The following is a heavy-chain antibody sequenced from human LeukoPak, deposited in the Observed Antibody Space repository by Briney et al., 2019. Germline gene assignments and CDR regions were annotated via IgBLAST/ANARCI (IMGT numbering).Heavy chain of an antibody. CDR3: ARDSDYYDSSGLDS. CDR2: INTDGSST. V-gene: IGHV3-74*01. CDR1: GFTFSRYW. J-gene: IGHJ4*02. D-gene: IGHD3-22*01. Sequence: GGSLRLSCGVSGFTFSRYWMHWVRQAPGKGLVWVSRINTDGSSTSYADSVKGRFTISRDNAKSTLYLQMNRLRAEDTAVYFCARDSDYYDSSGLDSWGQGTLVTVSS.